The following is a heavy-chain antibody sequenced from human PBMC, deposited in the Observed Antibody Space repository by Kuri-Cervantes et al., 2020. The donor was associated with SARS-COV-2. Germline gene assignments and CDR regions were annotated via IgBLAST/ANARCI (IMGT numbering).Heavy chain of an antibody. D-gene: IGHD6-19*01. J-gene: IGHJ4*02. CDR2: FDPEDGET. CDR1: GYTLTELS. Sequence: ASVKVSCKVSGYTLTELSMHWVRQAPGKGLEWMGGFDPEDGETIYAQKFQGRVTMTEDTSTDTAYMELSSLRSEDTAVYYCARDGGIAVAAHFDYWGQGTLVTVSS. V-gene: IGHV1-24*01. CDR3: ARDGGIAVAAHFDY.